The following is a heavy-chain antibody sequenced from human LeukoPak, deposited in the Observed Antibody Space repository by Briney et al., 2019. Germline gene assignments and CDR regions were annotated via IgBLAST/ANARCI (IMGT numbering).Heavy chain of an antibody. CDR3: ARQSSIWNDGTNTDFNY. Sequence: GGSLRLSCVASGFSFSSYEMNWVRQAPGKGLEWISYIGTSGFTIYYADSVEGRFTISRDNAKNSLSLQMNSLRAEDTAVYYCARQSSIWNDGTNTDFNYWGQGTLVTVSS. J-gene: IGHJ4*02. CDR1: GFSFSSYE. D-gene: IGHD1-1*01. V-gene: IGHV3-48*03. CDR2: IGTSGFTI.